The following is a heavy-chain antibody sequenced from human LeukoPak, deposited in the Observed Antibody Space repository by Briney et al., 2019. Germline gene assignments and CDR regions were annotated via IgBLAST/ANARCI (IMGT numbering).Heavy chain of an antibody. J-gene: IGHJ4*02. Sequence: PGGSLRLSCAASGFTFSSYEMNWVRQAPGKGLEWLSHISNGGSSIQYADSVKGRFTISRDNAKNSLYLQMNSLRVEDTAVYYCARTRDGPFAYWGQGTLVTVSS. D-gene: IGHD5-24*01. CDR2: ISNGGSSI. CDR1: GFTFSSYE. CDR3: ARTRDGPFAY. V-gene: IGHV3-48*03.